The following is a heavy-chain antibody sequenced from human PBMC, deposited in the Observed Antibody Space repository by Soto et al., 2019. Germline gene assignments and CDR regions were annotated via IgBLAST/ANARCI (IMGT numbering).Heavy chain of an antibody. Sequence: QVQLVESGGGVVQPGRSLRLSCAASGFTFSSYAMHWVRQAPGKGLEWVAVISYDGSNKYYADSVKGRFTISRDNSKNSLYLQMNSLRAEDTAVYYWARDPYCGGDCYSGTGAGWFDPWGQGTLVTVSS. D-gene: IGHD2-21*02. J-gene: IGHJ5*02. CDR2: ISYDGSNK. CDR3: ARDPYCGGDCYSGTGAGWFDP. CDR1: GFTFSSYA. V-gene: IGHV3-30-3*01.